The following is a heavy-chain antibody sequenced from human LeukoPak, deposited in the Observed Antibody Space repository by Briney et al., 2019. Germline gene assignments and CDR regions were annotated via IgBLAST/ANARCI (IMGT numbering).Heavy chain of an antibody. CDR3: AKDQWLQLLGYFDY. J-gene: IGHJ4*02. CDR1: GFTFSSYG. V-gene: IGHV3-30*18. CDR2: VSYDGSNK. Sequence: GRSLRLSCAASGFTFSSYGMHWVRQAPGKGLEWVAVVSYDGSNKYYADSVKGRFTISRDNSKNTLYLQMNSLRAEDTAVYYCAKDQWLQLLGYFDYWGQGTLVTVSS. D-gene: IGHD5-24*01.